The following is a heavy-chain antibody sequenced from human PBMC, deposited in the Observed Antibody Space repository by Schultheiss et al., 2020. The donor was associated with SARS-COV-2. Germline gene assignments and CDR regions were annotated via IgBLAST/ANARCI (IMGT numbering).Heavy chain of an antibody. CDR3: ARAGGGLMPPFDY. V-gene: IGHV4-61*01. CDR2: IYYSGST. Sequence: SETLSLTCAVSGYSISSGYYWSWIRQPPGKGLEWIGYIYYSGSTNYNPSLKSRVTISVDTSKNQFSLKLSSVTAADTAVYYCARAGGGLMPPFDYWGQGTLVTVSS. J-gene: IGHJ4*02. CDR1: GYSISSGYY. D-gene: IGHD2-15*01.